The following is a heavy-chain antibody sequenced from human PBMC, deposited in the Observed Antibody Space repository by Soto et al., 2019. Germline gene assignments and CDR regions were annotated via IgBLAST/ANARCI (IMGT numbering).Heavy chain of an antibody. CDR1: VFTFSSYS. J-gene: IGHJ3*02. V-gene: IGHV3-21*01. CDR2: ISSSSSYI. Sequence: PWWSLRLSCSASVFTFSSYSMNWFRQAPGKGLEWVSSISSSSSYIYYADSVKGRFTISRDNAKNSLYLQMNSLRAEDTAVYYCARDSPQATDDAFDIWGQGTMVTVSS. CDR3: ARDSPQATDDAFDI.